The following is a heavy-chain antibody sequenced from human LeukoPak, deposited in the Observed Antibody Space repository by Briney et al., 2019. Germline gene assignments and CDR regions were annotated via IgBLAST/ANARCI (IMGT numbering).Heavy chain of an antibody. V-gene: IGHV3-23*01. CDR2: ISGSGGST. CDR1: GFTFSNYA. J-gene: IGHJ4*02. CDR3: AKHPIVVVPAANY. D-gene: IGHD2-2*01. Sequence: GGSLRLSCAASGFTFSNYAMHWVRQAPGKGLEWVSAISGSGGSTYYADSVKGRFTISRDNSKNTLYLQMNSLRAEDTAVYYCAKHPIVVVPAANYWGQGTLVTVSS.